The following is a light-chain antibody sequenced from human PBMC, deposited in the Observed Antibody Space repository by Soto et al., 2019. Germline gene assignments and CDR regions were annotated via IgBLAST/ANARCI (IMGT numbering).Light chain of an antibody. CDR3: QQYHSYPIT. CDR2: KAS. V-gene: IGKV1-5*03. J-gene: IGKJ5*01. CDR1: QSISSW. Sequence: DIQMTQSPSTLSASVGDRVTITCRASQSISSWLAWYQQKPGKAPKSLIYKASSLESGVPSRFSGSGSGTEFTLTISSLQPDDFATYYCQQYHSYPITVGQGTRLEIK.